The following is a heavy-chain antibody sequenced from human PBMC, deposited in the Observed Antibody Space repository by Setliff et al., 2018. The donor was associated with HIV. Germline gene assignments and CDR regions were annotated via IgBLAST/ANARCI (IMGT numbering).Heavy chain of an antibody. D-gene: IGHD6-13*01. V-gene: IGHV3-7*01. Sequence: GGSLRLSCVASGLPFYNYWMTWLRRAPGRGLEWVANIKQDGSDMNYIESVKGRFTIFRDNAKNSVFLQMNSLRAEDTGVYYCATQTGFYNSHWYDYWGQGTMVTVSS. J-gene: IGHJ4*02. CDR2: IKQDGSDM. CDR1: GLPFYNYW. CDR3: ATQTGFYNSHWYDY.